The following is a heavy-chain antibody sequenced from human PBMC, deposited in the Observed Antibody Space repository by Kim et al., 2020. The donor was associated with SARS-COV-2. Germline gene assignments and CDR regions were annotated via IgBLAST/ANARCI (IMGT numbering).Heavy chain of an antibody. Sequence: GRLTTSRDNAKNSRYLQMNSLRAEDTAVYYCARVRLDGYCSGGSCYSFDYWGQGTLVTVSS. CDR3: ARVRLDGYCSGGSCYSFDY. J-gene: IGHJ4*02. V-gene: IGHV3-11*06. D-gene: IGHD2-15*01.